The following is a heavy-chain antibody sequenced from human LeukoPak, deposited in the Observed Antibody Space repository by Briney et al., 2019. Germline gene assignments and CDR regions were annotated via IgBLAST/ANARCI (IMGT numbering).Heavy chain of an antibody. CDR2: IIPILGIA. J-gene: IGHJ4*02. Sequence: GASVKVSCKASGYTFTSYYMHWVRQAPGQGLEWMGRIIPILGIANYAQKFQGRVTITADKSTSTAYMELSSLRSEDTAVYYCARDGVEMATIPPFDYWGQGTLVTVSS. D-gene: IGHD5-24*01. V-gene: IGHV1-69*04. CDR3: ARDGVEMATIPPFDY. CDR1: GYTFTSYY.